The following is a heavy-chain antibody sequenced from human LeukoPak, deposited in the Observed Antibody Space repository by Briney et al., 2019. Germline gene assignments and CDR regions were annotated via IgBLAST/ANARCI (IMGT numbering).Heavy chain of an antibody. Sequence: SVKVSCKASGGTFSSYTISWVRQAPGQGLEWMGRIIPILGIANYAQKFQGRVTITADESTSTAYMELSSLRSEDTAVYYCARSWDTAMVSYFDYWGQGTLVTVSS. D-gene: IGHD5-18*01. V-gene: IGHV1-69*02. CDR3: ARSWDTAMVSYFDY. J-gene: IGHJ4*02. CDR1: GGTFSSYT. CDR2: IIPILGIA.